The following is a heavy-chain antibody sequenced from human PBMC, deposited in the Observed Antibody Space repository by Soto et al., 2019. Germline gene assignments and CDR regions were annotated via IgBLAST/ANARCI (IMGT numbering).Heavy chain of an antibody. J-gene: IGHJ4*02. V-gene: IGHV4-39*01. CDR3: ARSIAVAGTDY. Sequence: QLQLQESGPGLVKPSETLSLTCAVSGDSISSSSYYWGWIRKPPGKGLEWIGSIFYSGSTYYNPSLKSRVTLSVDTSKNQFSLKLGSVTAADTAVYYCARSIAVAGTDYWGQGTLVTVSS. CDR1: GDSISSSSYY. D-gene: IGHD6-19*01. CDR2: IFYSGST.